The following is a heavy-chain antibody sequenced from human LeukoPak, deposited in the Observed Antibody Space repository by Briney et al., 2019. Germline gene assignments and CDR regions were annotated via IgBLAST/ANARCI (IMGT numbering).Heavy chain of an antibody. D-gene: IGHD6-19*01. CDR3: ARYSSGRGGWFDP. CDR1: GGSISSYY. Sequence: SETLSLTCTVSGGSISSYYWCWIRQPPGKGLEWIGYIYYSGSTNYNPSLKSRVTISVDTSKNQFSLKLSSVTAADTAVYYCARYSSGRGGWFDPWGQGTLVTVSS. V-gene: IGHV4-59*01. CDR2: IYYSGST. J-gene: IGHJ5*02.